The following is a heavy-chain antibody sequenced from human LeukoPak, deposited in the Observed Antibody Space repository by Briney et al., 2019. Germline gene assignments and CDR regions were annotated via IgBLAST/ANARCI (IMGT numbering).Heavy chain of an antibody. V-gene: IGHV3-33*06. Sequence: GGSLRLSCAASGFTFSNYGMHWVRRAPGKGLEWVAVIWYDGSNKYYADSVKGRFTISRDNSKNTLYLQMNSLRAEDTAVYYCAKAYGSGSYYPYYYYYYMDVWGKGTTVTVSS. D-gene: IGHD3-10*01. J-gene: IGHJ6*03. CDR1: GFTFSNYG. CDR3: AKAYGSGSYYPYYYYYYMDV. CDR2: IWYDGSNK.